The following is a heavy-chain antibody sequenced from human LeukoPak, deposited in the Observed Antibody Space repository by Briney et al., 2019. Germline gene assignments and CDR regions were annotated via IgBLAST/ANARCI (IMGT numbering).Heavy chain of an antibody. D-gene: IGHD6-13*01. Sequence: ASVKVSCKASGYTFTSYDINWVRQATGQGLEWMGWMNPNSGNTGYAQKFRGRVTMTRNTYISTAYMELSSLRSEDTAVYYCARDTAAATHYYYYYYMDVWGKGTTVTVSS. CDR1: GYTFTSYD. CDR3: ARDTAAATHYYYYYYMDV. J-gene: IGHJ6*03. CDR2: MNPNSGNT. V-gene: IGHV1-8*01.